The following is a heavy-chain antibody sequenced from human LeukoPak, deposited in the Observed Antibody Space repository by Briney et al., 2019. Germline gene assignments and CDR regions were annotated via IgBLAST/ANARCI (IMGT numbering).Heavy chain of an antibody. V-gene: IGHV1-8*01. J-gene: IGHJ5*02. D-gene: IGHD3-16*01. CDR2: MNPNSGNT. CDR3: AREGYPKWRRGNNWFDP. CDR1: GYTFTSYD. Sequence: ASVNVSCKASGYTFTSYDINWVRQAPGQGLEWMGWMNPNSGNTGYAQKFQGRVTMTRNTSISTAYMELSSLRSEDTAVYYCAREGYPKWRRGNNWFDPWGQGTLVTVSS.